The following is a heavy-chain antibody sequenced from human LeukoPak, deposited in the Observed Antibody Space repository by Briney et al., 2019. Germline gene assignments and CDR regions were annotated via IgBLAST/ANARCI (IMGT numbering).Heavy chain of an antibody. Sequence: SETLSLTCAVYGGSFSGYYWSWIRQPPGKGLEWIGEINHSGSTNYKPSLKSRLTISLDTSKNQFSLNLSSVTAADTAVYYCARGRYCSGGSCYKDCWGQGTLVTVSS. CDR3: ARGRYCSGGSCYKDC. CDR1: GGSFSGYY. V-gene: IGHV4-34*01. D-gene: IGHD2-15*01. J-gene: IGHJ4*02. CDR2: INHSGST.